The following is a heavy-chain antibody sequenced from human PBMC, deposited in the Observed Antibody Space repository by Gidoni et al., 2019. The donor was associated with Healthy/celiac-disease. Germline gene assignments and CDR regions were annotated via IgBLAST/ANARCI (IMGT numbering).Heavy chain of an antibody. CDR1: GDTFTRYG. D-gene: IGHD3-16*02. Sequence: QVQLVQSGAEVKKPGASVKASCKASGDTFTRYGISWVRQAPGQGLEWMGWISAYNGNTNYAKKLQGRVTMTTDTSTSTAYMELRSLRSDDTAVYYCARGGLITFGGVIVIPKYFDLWGRGTLVTVSS. V-gene: IGHV1-18*01. CDR3: ARGGLITFGGVIVIPKYFDL. J-gene: IGHJ2*01. CDR2: ISAYNGNT.